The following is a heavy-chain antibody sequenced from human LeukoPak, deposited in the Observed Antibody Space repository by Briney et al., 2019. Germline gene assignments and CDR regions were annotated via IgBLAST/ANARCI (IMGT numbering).Heavy chain of an antibody. J-gene: IGHJ4*02. CDR3: ASSAGYDILTAYLLDY. Sequence: ASVKVSCKASGYTFTSYGINWVRQAPGQGLEWMGWISAYNGNTNYAQKLQGRVTMTTDTSTSTAYMELRSLRSDDTAVYYCASSAGYDILTAYLLDYWGQGTLVTASS. CDR2: ISAYNGNT. CDR1: GYTFTSYG. V-gene: IGHV1-18*01. D-gene: IGHD3-9*01.